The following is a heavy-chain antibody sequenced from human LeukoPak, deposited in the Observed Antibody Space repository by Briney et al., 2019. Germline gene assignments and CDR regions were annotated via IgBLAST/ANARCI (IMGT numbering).Heavy chain of an antibody. D-gene: IGHD1-26*01. CDR2: ISPTSSTI. V-gene: IGHV3-48*01. CDR3: ARDTSY. Sequence: GGSLRLSCTACCFTFSTYNMNWVRQAPGKGLEWVSYISPTSSTIYYADSVKGRFTISRDNAKNSLYLQMNSLRAEDTAVYYCARDTSYWGQGTMVTVSS. J-gene: IGHJ3*01. CDR1: CFTFSTYN.